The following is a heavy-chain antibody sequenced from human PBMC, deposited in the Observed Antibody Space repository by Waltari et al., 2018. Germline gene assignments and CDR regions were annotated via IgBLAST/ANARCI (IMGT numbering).Heavy chain of an antibody. J-gene: IGHJ6*02. D-gene: IGHD6-19*01. CDR2: ISGSGGST. Sequence: EVQLLESGGGLVQPGGSLRLSCAASGFTFSSYAMSWVRRAPGKGLEWVSAISGSGGSTYYADSVKGRFTISRDNSKNTLYLQMNSLRAEDTAVYYCAKAWLPNYYYYGMDVWGQGTTVTVSS. CDR3: AKAWLPNYYYYGMDV. CDR1: GFTFSSYA. V-gene: IGHV3-23*01.